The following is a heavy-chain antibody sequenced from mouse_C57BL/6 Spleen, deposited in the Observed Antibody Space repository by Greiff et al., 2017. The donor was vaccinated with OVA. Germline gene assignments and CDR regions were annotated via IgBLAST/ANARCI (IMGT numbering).Heavy chain of an antibody. V-gene: IGHV5-6*01. D-gene: IGHD2-4*01. CDR2: ISSGGSYT. J-gene: IGHJ3*01. CDR3: ARHGDYDRETWFAY. CDR1: GFTFSSYG. Sequence: EVKVVESGGDLVKPGGSLKLSCAASGFTFSSYGMSWVRQTPDTRLEWVATISSGGSYTYYPDSVKGRFTISRDNAKNTLYLQMSSLKSEDTAMYYCARHGDYDRETWFAYWGQGTLVTVSA.